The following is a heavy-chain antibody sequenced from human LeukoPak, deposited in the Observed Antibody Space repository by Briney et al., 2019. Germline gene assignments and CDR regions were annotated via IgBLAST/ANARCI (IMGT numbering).Heavy chain of an antibody. CDR3: AKDYYDSSGYHPEYFQH. Sequence: GGSLRLSCAASRFTFSSYAMSWVPQAPGKGLERVSRISGGGSSTYYADSVKGRFTISRDNSKNTLYLQMNSLRAEDTAVYYCAKDYYDSSGYHPEYFQHWDQGTLVTVSS. D-gene: IGHD3-22*01. V-gene: IGHV3-23*01. J-gene: IGHJ1*01. CDR2: ISGGGSST. CDR1: RFTFSSYA.